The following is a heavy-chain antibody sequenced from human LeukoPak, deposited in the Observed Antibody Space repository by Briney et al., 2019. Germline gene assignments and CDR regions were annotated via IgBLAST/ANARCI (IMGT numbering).Heavy chain of an antibody. D-gene: IGHD3-22*01. CDR2: ICTSSTYI. J-gene: IGHJ4*02. Sequence: GRSLRLSCAASGFTFSSYSMNWVRQAPGGGLGWVSSICTSSTYIYIADSVKGRFTISRDNAKTSLYLPMDSLRAEGTAVYYCARDGAHRDYYDSSGYYYRFDYWGQGALVTVSS. V-gene: IGHV3-21*01. CDR3: ARDGAHRDYYDSSGYYYRFDY. CDR1: GFTFSSYS.